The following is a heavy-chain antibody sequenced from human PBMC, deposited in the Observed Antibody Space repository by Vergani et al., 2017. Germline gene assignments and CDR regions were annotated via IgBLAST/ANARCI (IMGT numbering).Heavy chain of an antibody. J-gene: IGHJ6*02. CDR3: ARDRVEIVATTTDYYYYYGMDV. CDR2: IYSGGST. CDR1: GFTVSSNY. D-gene: IGHD5-12*01. Sequence: EVQLVESGGGLVQPGGSLRLSCAASGFTVSSNYMSWVRQAPGKGLEWVSVIYSGGSTYYADSVKGRFTISRHNSNNTRYLQMNSLRAEDTAVYYCARDRVEIVATTTDYYYYYGMDVWGQGTTVTVSS. V-gene: IGHV3-53*04.